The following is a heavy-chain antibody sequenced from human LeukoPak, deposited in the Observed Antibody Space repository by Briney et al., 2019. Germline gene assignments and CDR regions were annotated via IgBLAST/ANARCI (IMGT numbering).Heavy chain of an antibody. D-gene: IGHD6-6*01. V-gene: IGHV1-69*01. CDR1: GGTFSSYA. CDR3: ARQGHSSSSWDY. Sequence: GASVKVSCKASGGTFSSYAISWVRQAPGQGLEWMGGIIPIFGTANYAQKFQGRVTITADESTGTAYMELSSLRSEDTAVYYCARQGHSSSSWDYWGQGTLVTVSS. CDR2: IIPIFGTA. J-gene: IGHJ4*02.